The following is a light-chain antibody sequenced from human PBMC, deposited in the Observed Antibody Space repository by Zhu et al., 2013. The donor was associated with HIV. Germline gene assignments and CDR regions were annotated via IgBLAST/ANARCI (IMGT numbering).Light chain of an antibody. CDR3: GTWDSSLSAYV. V-gene: IGLV1-51*01. CDR2: DND. CDR1: SSNIENNY. Sequence: QSVLTQPPSVSAAPGQKVTISCSGTSSNIENNYVCWYQHLPGTAPKFLIYDNDNRPSDTSARFSGSKSGTSATLGITGLQTGDEADYYCGTWDSSLSAYVFGTGTKVTVL. J-gene: IGLJ1*01.